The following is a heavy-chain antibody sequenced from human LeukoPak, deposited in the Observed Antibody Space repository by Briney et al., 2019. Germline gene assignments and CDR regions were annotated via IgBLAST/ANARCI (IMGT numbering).Heavy chain of an antibody. CDR2: IRSKANSYAT. D-gene: IGHD2-8*01. CDR1: GFTFSGSA. J-gene: IGHJ4*02. Sequence: GGSLRLSCAASGFTFSGSAMHWVRQASGKGLEWVGRIRSKANSYATAYAASVTGRFTISRDDSENTAYLQMNSLETEDTAVYYCASPYCSDGVCYPGYWGQGALVTVSS. V-gene: IGHV3-73*01. CDR3: ASPYCSDGVCYPGY.